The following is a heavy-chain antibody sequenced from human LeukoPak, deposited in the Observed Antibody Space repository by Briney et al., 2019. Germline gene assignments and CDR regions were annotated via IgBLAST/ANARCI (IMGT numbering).Heavy chain of an antibody. Sequence: HGGSLRLSCAASGFTFSSYAMSWVRQARGKGQEWVSAISGSGGSIYYADSLKGRFTISRDNSKNTLYLQMNSMRAEDTAVYYCAKETIAAAGTRWFDPWGQGTLVTVSS. J-gene: IGHJ5*02. CDR2: ISGSGGSI. CDR3: AKETIAAAGTRWFDP. V-gene: IGHV3-23*01. CDR1: GFTFSSYA. D-gene: IGHD6-13*01.